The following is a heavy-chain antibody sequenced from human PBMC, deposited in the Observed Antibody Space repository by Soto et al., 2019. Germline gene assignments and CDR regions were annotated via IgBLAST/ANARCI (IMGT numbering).Heavy chain of an antibody. CDR1: GYTFTSYD. Sequence: ASVKVSCKASGYTFTSYDINWVRQATGQGLEWMGWMNPNSGNTGYAQKFQGRVTMTRNTSISTAYMELSSLRSEDTAVYYCARVLNDFWSGYPSGFDPWGQGTLVTVSS. D-gene: IGHD3-3*01. V-gene: IGHV1-8*01. CDR2: MNPNSGNT. CDR3: ARVLNDFWSGYPSGFDP. J-gene: IGHJ5*02.